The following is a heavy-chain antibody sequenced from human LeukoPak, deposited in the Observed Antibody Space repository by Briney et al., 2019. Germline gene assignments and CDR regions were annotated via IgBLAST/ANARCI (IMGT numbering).Heavy chain of an antibody. CDR1: GYTFTGYY. CDR2: INPNPNSGST. Sequence: ASVKVSCKASGYTFTGYYLHWVRQAPGQGLEWMGWINPNPNSGSTTYAQKFQGRVNITRDTSISTAYMELRSLRSDDTAVYFCARGEGGNNWFDPWGQGTLVTVSS. CDR3: ARGEGGNNWFDP. V-gene: IGHV1-2*02. J-gene: IGHJ5*02.